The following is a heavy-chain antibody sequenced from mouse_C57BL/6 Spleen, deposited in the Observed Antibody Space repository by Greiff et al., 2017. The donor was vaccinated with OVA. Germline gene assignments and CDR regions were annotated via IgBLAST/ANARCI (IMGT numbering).Heavy chain of an antibody. CDR2: IYPGSGNT. Sequence: QVQLKQSGAELVRPGASVKLSCKASGYTFTDYYINWVKQRPGQGLEWIARIYPGSGNTYYNEKFKGKATLTAEKSSSTAYMQLSSLTSEDSAVYFCASGIYYGNYGAMDYWGQGTSVTVSS. CDR3: ASGIYYGNYGAMDY. CDR1: GYTFTDYY. J-gene: IGHJ4*01. V-gene: IGHV1-76*01. D-gene: IGHD2-1*01.